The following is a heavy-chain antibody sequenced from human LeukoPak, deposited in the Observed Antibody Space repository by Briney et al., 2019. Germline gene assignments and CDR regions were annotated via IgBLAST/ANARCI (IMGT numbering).Heavy chain of an antibody. J-gene: IGHJ4*02. CDR3: ARDKGYSTHC. CDR2: INGDASRT. V-gene: IGHV3-74*01. Sequence: GGSLRLSCAAPGFSIKDYWMHWARHAPGKGLVWVSQINGDASRTTYVDSVKCRFTISRDDAKNMVYLQMDTLGADDTAVYYGARDKGYSTHCWGQGSLVTVSS. CDR1: GFSIKDYW. D-gene: IGHD2-15*01.